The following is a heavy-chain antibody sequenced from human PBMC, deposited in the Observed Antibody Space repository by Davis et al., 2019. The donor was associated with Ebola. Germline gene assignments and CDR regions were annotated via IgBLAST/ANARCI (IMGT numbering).Heavy chain of an antibody. Sequence: PGGSLRLSCTASGFTFGDYAMSWFRQAPGKGLEWVGFIRSKAYGGTTEYAASVKGRFTISRDDSKSIAYLQMNSLKTEDTAVYYCTRGNCGGSCYRLFDYWGQGTLVTVSS. CDR1: GFTFGDYA. J-gene: IGHJ4*02. V-gene: IGHV3-49*03. CDR2: IRSKAYGGTT. CDR3: TRGNCGGSCYRLFDY. D-gene: IGHD2-15*01.